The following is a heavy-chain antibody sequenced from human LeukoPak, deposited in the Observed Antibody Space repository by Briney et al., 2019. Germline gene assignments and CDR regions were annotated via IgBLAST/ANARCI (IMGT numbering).Heavy chain of an antibody. Sequence: VASVNVSCKASGYTFTGYYMHWVRQAPGQGLEWMGWINPNSGGTNYAQKFLGRVTMTRDTSISTAYMELSRLRSDDTAVYYCARIPMQGSPWDYWGQGTLVTVSS. V-gene: IGHV1-2*02. CDR2: INPNSGGT. CDR3: ARIPMQGSPWDY. CDR1: GYTFTGYY. J-gene: IGHJ4*02.